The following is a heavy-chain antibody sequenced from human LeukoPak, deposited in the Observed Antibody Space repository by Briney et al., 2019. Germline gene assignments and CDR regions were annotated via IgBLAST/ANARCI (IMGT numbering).Heavy chain of an antibody. CDR3: ARDLEGEHEFDP. J-gene: IGHJ5*02. Sequence: GGSLRLSCAASGFTFSSYWMHWVRQAPGKGLVWVSRIDSDGSSTSYADSVKGRFTISRDNAKNTLYLQMNSLSAEDTAVYYGARDLEGEHEFDPWGQGTLVTVSS. D-gene: IGHD1-1*01. V-gene: IGHV3-74*01. CDR2: IDSDGSST. CDR1: GFTFSSYW.